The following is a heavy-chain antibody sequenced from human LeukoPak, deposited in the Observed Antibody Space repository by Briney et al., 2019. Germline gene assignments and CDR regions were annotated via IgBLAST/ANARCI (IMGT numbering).Heavy chain of an antibody. Sequence: ASVKVSCKASGYTFTGYDMHWVRQAPGQGLEWMGWINPNSGGTNYAQKFQGRVTMTRDTSTSTAYMELSRLRSDDTAVYYCARDRADILTGDWGQRTLVTVSS. J-gene: IGHJ4*02. CDR2: INPNSGGT. CDR3: ARDRADILTGD. V-gene: IGHV1-2*02. CDR1: GYTFTGYD. D-gene: IGHD3-9*01.